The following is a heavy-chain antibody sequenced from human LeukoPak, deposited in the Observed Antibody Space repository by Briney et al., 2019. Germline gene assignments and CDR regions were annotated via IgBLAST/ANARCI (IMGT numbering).Heavy chain of an antibody. CDR1: GFTFSRYW. J-gene: IGHJ4*02. Sequence: GGSLTLSCAASGFTFSRYWMSWVLQAPGKGLEWVANIKQDGSEKYYVDSVKGRFTISRDNAKNSLYLQMNSLRAEDTAVYYCARGKLSDYWGQGTLVTVSS. V-gene: IGHV3-7*01. D-gene: IGHD1-7*01. CDR2: IKQDGSEK. CDR3: ARGKLSDY.